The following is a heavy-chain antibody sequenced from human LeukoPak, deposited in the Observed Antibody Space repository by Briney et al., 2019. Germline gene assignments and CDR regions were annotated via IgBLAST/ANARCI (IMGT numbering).Heavy chain of an antibody. J-gene: IGHJ4*02. CDR1: GFTVSSNY. V-gene: IGHV3-66*01. CDR3: ASRVPAYYGSGSLRGY. D-gene: IGHD3-10*01. CDR2: IYSGGST. Sequence: GGSLRLSCAASGFTVSSNYMSWVRQAPGKGLEWVSVIYSGGSTYYADSVKGRFTISRDNSKNTLYLQMNSLRAEDTAVYYCASRVPAYYGSGSLRGYWGQGTLVTVSS.